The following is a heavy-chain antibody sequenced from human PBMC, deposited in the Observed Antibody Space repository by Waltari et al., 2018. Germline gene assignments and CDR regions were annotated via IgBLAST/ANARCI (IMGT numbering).Heavy chain of an antibody. J-gene: IGHJ3*02. Sequence: EVQLVESGGGLVKPGGPLRLSCAASGFTFSTYSMVWLRQAPGKGREWVSSISDNSNYIYYADSVKGRFTISRDNTRNSLYLQMNSLRAEDTALYFCARCGGGTCYQSGAFDIWGQGTTVTVSS. CDR3: ARCGGGTCYQSGAFDI. CDR2: ISDNSNYI. CDR1: GFTFSTYS. D-gene: IGHD2-15*01. V-gene: IGHV3-21*01.